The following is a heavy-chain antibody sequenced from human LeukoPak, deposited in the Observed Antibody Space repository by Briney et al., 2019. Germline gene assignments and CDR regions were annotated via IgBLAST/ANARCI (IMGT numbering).Heavy chain of an antibody. CDR1: GFTVSSNY. V-gene: IGHV3-53*01. D-gene: IGHD3-10*01. J-gene: IGHJ6*02. CDR2: IYSGGST. CDR3: ARDGYYYGSGYGMDV. Sequence: GGSLRLSCAASGFTVSSNYMSWVRQAPGKGLEWVSVIYSGGSTYYADSVKGRFTISRDNSKNTLYLQMNSLRAEDTAVYYCARDGYYYGSGYGMDVWGQGTTVTVSS.